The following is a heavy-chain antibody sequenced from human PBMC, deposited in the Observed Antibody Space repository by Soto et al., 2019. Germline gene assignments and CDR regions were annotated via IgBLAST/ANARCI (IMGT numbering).Heavy chain of an antibody. CDR3: ARDPGFGFGYSYAFAMDV. Sequence: SVKVSCKASGYTFSNYGISWVRQGPGQGLEWMGWISGYNGNTHYEEKVQDRIKMTTDTSTSTTYMELRSLRSDDTAVYFCARDPGFGFGYSYAFAMDVWGQGTTVTVSS. CDR1: GYTFSNYG. V-gene: IGHV1-18*01. J-gene: IGHJ6*02. D-gene: IGHD5-18*01. CDR2: ISGYNGNT.